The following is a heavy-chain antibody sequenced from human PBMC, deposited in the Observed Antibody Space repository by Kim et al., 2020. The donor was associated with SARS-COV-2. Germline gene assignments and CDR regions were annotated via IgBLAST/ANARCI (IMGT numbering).Heavy chain of an antibody. D-gene: IGHD3-10*02. CDR2: ISWNSGTK. CDR1: GFTFGDYA. J-gene: IGHJ5*02. CDR3: AKGLARYYVTPEGP. Sequence: GGSLRLSCVASGFTFGDYAMHWVRQVPGKGLEWVSGISWNSGTKGYADSVKGRFTISRDNAKNSLHLQMNSLRAEDTAFYYCAKGLARYYVTPEGPWGQGTLVTVSS. V-gene: IGHV3-9*01.